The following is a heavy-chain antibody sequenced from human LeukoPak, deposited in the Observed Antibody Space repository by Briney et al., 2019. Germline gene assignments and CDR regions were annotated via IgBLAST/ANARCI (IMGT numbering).Heavy chain of an antibody. CDR1: DGSISTYY. V-gene: IGHV4-59*01. D-gene: IGHD4-17*01. J-gene: IGHJ6*02. Sequence: KSSETLSLTCTVSDGSISTYYWSWIRQPPGKGLEWIGYVSYTGNTNYNPALRSRVTISVDTSKNQFSLKLSSVTAADTAVYYCAREDPQTTVPEGMDVWGQGTTVTVSS. CDR3: AREDPQTTVPEGMDV. CDR2: VSYTGNT.